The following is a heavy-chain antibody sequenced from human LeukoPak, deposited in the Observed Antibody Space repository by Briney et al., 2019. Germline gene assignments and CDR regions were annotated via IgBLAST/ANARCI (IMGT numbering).Heavy chain of an antibody. CDR1: GGTFSSYA. Sequence: ASVKVSCKASGGTFSSYAISWVRQAPGQGLEWMGWINPNSGGTNYAQKFQGRVTMTRDTSISTAYMELSRLRSDDTAVYHCASISSGWFDYWGQGTLVTVSS. CDR2: INPNSGGT. J-gene: IGHJ4*02. V-gene: IGHV1-2*02. D-gene: IGHD6-19*01. CDR3: ASISSGWFDY.